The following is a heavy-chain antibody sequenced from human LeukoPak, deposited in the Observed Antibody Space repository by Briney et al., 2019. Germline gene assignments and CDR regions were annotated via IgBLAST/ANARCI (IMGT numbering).Heavy chain of an antibody. J-gene: IGHJ4*02. CDR2: SGSGTNT. CDR3: VKHSAPVLAAARFDY. Sequence: GGSLRLSCAASGFTFSSYAMSWVRQAPGKGLEWVSVSGSGTNTYYADSVKGRFTISRDNSKNTLYLQMNSLRAEDTALYYCVKHSAPVLAAARFDYWGQGNLVTVSS. D-gene: IGHD2-2*01. CDR1: GFTFSSYA. V-gene: IGHV3-23*01.